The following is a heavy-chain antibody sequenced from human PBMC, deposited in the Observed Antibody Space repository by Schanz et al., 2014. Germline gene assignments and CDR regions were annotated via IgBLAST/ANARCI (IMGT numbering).Heavy chain of an antibody. V-gene: IGHV1-18*01. CDR2: ISVYTGNT. J-gene: IGHJ4*02. Sequence: QTQLVQSGPEVKKPGATVKVSCKASGYIFINSGISWVRQAPGQGLEWVGWISVYTGNTKYGQKVQGRVTMTADTSTSTAYMALTDLRSDDTAVYYCARDRRFFDRDDLYYFDSWGQGTLVTVSS. CDR1: GYIFINSG. D-gene: IGHD3-3*01. CDR3: ARDRRFFDRDDLYYFDS.